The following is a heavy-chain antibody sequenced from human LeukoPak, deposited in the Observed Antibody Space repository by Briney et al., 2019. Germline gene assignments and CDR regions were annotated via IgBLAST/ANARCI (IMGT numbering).Heavy chain of an antibody. CDR3: AREGRVGGYDFDC. D-gene: IGHD5-12*01. V-gene: IGHV3-74*03. CDR1: GFTFSSYW. J-gene: IGHJ4*02. CDR2: INSDGSSI. Sequence: GGSLRLSCAASGFTFSSYWMHWVRQAPGKGLVWVSRINSDGSSITYADSVKGRFTISRDNAKNTLYLQMNSLRVEDTAVYYCAREGRVGGYDFDCWGQGTLVTVSS.